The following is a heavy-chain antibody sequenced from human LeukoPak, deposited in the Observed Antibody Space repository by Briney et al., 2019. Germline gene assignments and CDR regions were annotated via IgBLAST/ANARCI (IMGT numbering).Heavy chain of an antibody. CDR1: GYTFTGYY. D-gene: IGHD5-12*01. V-gene: IGHV1-2*02. CDR3: ARSKYSDYL. J-gene: IGHJ4*02. CDR2: INPNSGGT. Sequence: ASVKVSRKASGYTFTGYYIHWVRQAPGQGLEWMGWINPNSGGTKYAQKFQGRVSMTRDMPINTAYMELNSLRFDDTAVYYCARSKYSDYLWGQGTLVTVSS.